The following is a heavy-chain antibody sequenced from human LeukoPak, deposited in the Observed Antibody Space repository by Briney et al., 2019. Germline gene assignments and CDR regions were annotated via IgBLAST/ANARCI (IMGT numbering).Heavy chain of an antibody. CDR2: INHSGST. Sequence: SETLSLTCAVYGGSFSGYYWSWIRQPPGKGLEWIREINHSGSTNYNPSLKSRVTISVDTSKNQFSLKLSSVTAADTAVYYCARVGFWSGYHDFDYWGQGTLVTVSS. V-gene: IGHV4-34*01. CDR1: GGSFSGYY. D-gene: IGHD3-3*01. CDR3: ARVGFWSGYHDFDY. J-gene: IGHJ4*02.